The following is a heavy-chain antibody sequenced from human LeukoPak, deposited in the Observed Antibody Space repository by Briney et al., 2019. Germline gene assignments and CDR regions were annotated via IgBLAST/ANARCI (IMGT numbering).Heavy chain of an antibody. CDR3: ARAGSGSYGYNWFDP. D-gene: IGHD1-26*01. V-gene: IGHV1-18*01. Sequence: GASVKVSCKASGYTFTSYGISWVRQAPGQGLEWMGWISAYNGNTNYAQKLQGRVIMTTDTSTSTAYMELRSLRSDDTAVYYCARAGSGSYGYNWFDPWGQGTLVTVSS. J-gene: IGHJ5*02. CDR2: ISAYNGNT. CDR1: GYTFTSYG.